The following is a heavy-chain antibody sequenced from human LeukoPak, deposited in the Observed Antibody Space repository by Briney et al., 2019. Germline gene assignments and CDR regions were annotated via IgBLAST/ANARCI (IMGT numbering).Heavy chain of an antibody. CDR2: IYYSGST. J-gene: IGHJ4*02. CDR3: ARERGALSFDY. D-gene: IGHD5-12*01. Sequence: SETLSLTCTVSGGSISSYYWSWIRQPPGKGLEWIGCIYYSGSTNYNPSLKSRVTISVDTSKNQFSLKLSSVTAADTAVYYCARERGALSFDYWGQGTLVTVSS. V-gene: IGHV4-59*01. CDR1: GGSISSYY.